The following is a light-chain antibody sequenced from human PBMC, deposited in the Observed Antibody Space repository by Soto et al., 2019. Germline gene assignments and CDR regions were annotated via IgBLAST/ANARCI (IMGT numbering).Light chain of an antibody. CDR3: QQRSNWRLT. Sequence: EIVLTQSPATLSLSPGERATLSCRASQSVSSYLAWYQQKPGQAPRLLIYDASNRATGIPARFSGSGSGTDFTLTISSLEPEDFAVYYCQQRSNWRLTFGGGTKVKIK. V-gene: IGKV3-11*01. CDR2: DAS. CDR1: QSVSSY. J-gene: IGKJ4*01.